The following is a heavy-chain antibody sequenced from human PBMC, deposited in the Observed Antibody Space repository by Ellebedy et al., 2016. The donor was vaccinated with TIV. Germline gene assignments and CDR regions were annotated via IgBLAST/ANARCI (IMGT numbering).Heavy chain of an antibody. CDR1: GGSISSYY. V-gene: IGHV4-59*01. CDR3: ARSSPYGSGSDFDY. D-gene: IGHD3-10*01. Sequence: MPSETLSLTCTVSGGSISSYYWSWIRQPPGKGLEWIGYIYYSGSTNYNPSLKSRVTISVDTSKNQFSLKLSSVTAADTAVYYCARSSPYGSGSDFDYWGQGTLVTVSS. J-gene: IGHJ4*02. CDR2: IYYSGST.